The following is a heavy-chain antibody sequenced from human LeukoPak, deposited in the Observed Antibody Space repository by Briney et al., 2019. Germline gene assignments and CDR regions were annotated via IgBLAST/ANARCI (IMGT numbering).Heavy chain of an antibody. CDR1: GFTFSSYW. V-gene: IGHV3-7*01. CDR3: AGEEYGDYFAY. CDR2: IKQDGSEK. D-gene: IGHD4-17*01. J-gene: IGHJ4*02. Sequence: GGSLRLSCAASGFTFSSYWMSWVRQAPGKGLEWVANIKQDGSEKYYVDSVKGRFTISRDNAKSSLYLQMNSLRAQDTALYYCAGEEYGDYFAYWAQGARVTVSS.